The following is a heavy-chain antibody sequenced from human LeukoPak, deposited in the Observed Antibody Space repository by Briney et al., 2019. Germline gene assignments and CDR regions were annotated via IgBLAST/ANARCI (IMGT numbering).Heavy chain of an antibody. Sequence: SETLSLTCTVSGGSISSSSYYWGWIRQPPGKGLEWIGSIYYSGSTYYNPSLKSRVTISVDTSKNQFSLKLSSVTAADTAVYYCARGGDHYGSGTYYAFDPWGQGTLVTVSS. CDR1: GGSISSSSYY. J-gene: IGHJ5*02. D-gene: IGHD3-10*01. V-gene: IGHV4-39*07. CDR2: IYYSGST. CDR3: ARGGDHYGSGTYYAFDP.